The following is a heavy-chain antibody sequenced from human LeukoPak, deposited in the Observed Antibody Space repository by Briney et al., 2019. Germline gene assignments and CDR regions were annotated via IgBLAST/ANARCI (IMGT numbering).Heavy chain of an antibody. D-gene: IGHD2-21*02. CDR2: ISPSSSYT. Sequence: GGSLRLSCAASGFTFSDYYMSWIRQAPGKGLEWVSYISPSSSYTDYADSVKGRFTISRDNAKNSLYLQMNSLRAEDTAVYSCAKFSPITASHYFDFWGRGTLLTVSS. V-gene: IGHV3-11*03. CDR3: AKFSPITASHYFDF. CDR1: GFTFSDYY. J-gene: IGHJ4*02.